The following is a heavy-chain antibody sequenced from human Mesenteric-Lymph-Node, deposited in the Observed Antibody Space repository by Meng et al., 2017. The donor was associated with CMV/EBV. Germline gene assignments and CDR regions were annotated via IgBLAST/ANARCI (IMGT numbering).Heavy chain of an antibody. Sequence: SETMSLTCTVSGGSVSSGSYYWSWIRQPPGKGLEWIGYIYYSGGTNYNPSLKSRVTMSVDTSNKQFSLRLNSVTAADTAVYFCAREQWLAHYFDYWGQGMLVTVSS. CDR2: IYYSGGT. D-gene: IGHD6-19*01. J-gene: IGHJ4*02. CDR3: AREQWLAHYFDY. V-gene: IGHV4-61*01. CDR1: GGSVSSGSYY.